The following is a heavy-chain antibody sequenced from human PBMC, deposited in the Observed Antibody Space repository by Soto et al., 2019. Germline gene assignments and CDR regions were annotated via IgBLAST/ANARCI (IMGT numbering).Heavy chain of an antibody. Sequence: ASVKVSCKASGYTFTSYDINWVRQATGQGLEWMGWMNPNSGNTGYAQKFQGRVTMTRNTSISTAYMELSSPRSDDTAVYFCARVSYFRGFDWLFAFDSWGQGALVTVSS. V-gene: IGHV1-8*01. CDR2: MNPNSGNT. J-gene: IGHJ4*02. CDR1: GYTFTSYD. D-gene: IGHD3-9*01. CDR3: ARVSYFRGFDWLFAFDS.